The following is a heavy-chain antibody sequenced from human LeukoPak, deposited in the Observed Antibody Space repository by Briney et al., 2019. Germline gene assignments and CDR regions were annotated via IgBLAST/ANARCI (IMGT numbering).Heavy chain of an antibody. D-gene: IGHD6-13*01. CDR2: INSDGSST. CDR3: AKAFPYSSSWYGVGAFDI. V-gene: IGHV3-74*01. J-gene: IGHJ3*02. CDR1: GFTFSRYW. Sequence: GGSLRLSCAASGFTFSRYWMYWVRQAPGKGLVWVSRINSDGSSTSYADSGKGRFTISRDNAKNSLYLQMNSLRAEDTALYYCAKAFPYSSSWYGVGAFDIWGQGTMVTVSS.